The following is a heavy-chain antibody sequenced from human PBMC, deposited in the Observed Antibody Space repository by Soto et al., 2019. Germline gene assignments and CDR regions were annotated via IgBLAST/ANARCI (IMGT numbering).Heavy chain of an antibody. CDR1: GGSISSSNW. D-gene: IGHD3-10*01. CDR2: IYHSGST. Sequence: SETLSLTCAVSGGSISSSNWWSWVRQPPGKGLEWIGEIYHSGSTNYNPSLKSRVTISVDKSKNQFSLKLSSVTAADTAVYYCARVGIYYYGSGSPAHWFDPWGQGTLVTVSS. CDR3: ARVGIYYYGSGSPAHWFDP. J-gene: IGHJ5*02. V-gene: IGHV4-4*02.